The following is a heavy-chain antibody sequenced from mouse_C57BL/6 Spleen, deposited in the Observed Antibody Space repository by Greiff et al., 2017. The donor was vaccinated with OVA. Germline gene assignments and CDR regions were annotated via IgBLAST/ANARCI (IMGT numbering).Heavy chain of an antibody. Sequence: EVKLMESEGGLVQPGSSMKLSCTASGFTFSDYYMAWVRQVPEKGLEWVANINYDGSSTYYLDSLKSRFIISRDNAKNILYLQMSSLKSEDTATYYCARVDYYGSSFYFDYWGQGTTLTVSS. CDR1: GFTFSDYY. CDR2: INYDGSST. J-gene: IGHJ2*01. V-gene: IGHV5-16*01. D-gene: IGHD1-1*01. CDR3: ARVDYYGSSFYFDY.